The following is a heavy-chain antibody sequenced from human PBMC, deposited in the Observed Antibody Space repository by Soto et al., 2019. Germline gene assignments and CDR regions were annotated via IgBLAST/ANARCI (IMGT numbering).Heavy chain of an antibody. CDR2: ISSSGSTI. J-gene: IGHJ4*02. Sequence: GSLRLSCAASGFTFSDYYMSWIRQAPGKGLEWVSYISSSGSTIYYADSVKGRFTISRDNAKNSLYLQMNSLRAEDTAVYYCARDLLDYYDSSGYYDYWGQATLVTVSS. D-gene: IGHD3-22*01. CDR3: ARDLLDYYDSSGYYDY. CDR1: GFTFSDYY. V-gene: IGHV3-11*01.